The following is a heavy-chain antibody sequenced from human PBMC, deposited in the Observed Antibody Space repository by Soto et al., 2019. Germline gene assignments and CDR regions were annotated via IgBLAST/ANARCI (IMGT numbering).Heavy chain of an antibody. CDR3: ARENSYFDY. V-gene: IGHV1-18*01. CDR2: ISAYNANA. CDR1: GYTFRNFG. Sequence: QIQLLQSGAEVKKPGASVKVTCKASGYTFRNFGISWVRQVPGQGLEWMGWISAYNANANYAQKFQGRLTMTADTSTSTAYMELRSLRSDDTAVCYCARENSYFDYWGQGTLVTVSS. J-gene: IGHJ4*02.